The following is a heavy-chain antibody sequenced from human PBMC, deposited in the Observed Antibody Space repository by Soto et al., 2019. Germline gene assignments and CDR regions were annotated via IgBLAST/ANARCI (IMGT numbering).Heavy chain of an antibody. CDR3: PRTGIGAIGVAGTGGDY. CDR2: IIPIFGTA. Sequence: SVKVSCKASGGTFSSYAISWVRQAPGQGLEWMGGIIPIFGTANYAQKFQGRVTITAEKSTSTAYMELSSLRSEDTAVYYCPRTGIGAIGVAGTGGDYWGQGTLVTVSS. CDR1: GGTFSSYA. V-gene: IGHV1-69*06. J-gene: IGHJ4*02. D-gene: IGHD6-19*01.